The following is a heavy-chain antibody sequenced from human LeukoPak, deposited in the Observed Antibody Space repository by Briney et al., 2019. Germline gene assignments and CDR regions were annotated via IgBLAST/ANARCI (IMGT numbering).Heavy chain of an antibody. CDR3: ARVFKPGGSGRPLQPLRAKYNWFDP. J-gene: IGHJ5*02. Sequence: GGSLRLSCAASGFTFSSYSMNWVRQAPGKGLEWVSSISSSSSYIYYADSVKGRFTISRDNAKNSLYLQMNSLRAEDTAVYYCARVFKPGGSGRPLQPLRAKYNWFDPWGQGTLVTVSS. D-gene: IGHD6-19*01. CDR2: ISSSSSYI. V-gene: IGHV3-21*01. CDR1: GFTFSSYS.